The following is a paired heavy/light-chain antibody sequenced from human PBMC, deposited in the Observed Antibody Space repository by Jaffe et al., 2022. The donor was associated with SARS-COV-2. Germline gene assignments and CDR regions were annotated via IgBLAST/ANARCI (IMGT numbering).Heavy chain of an antibody. CDR2: IIPIHDIT. J-gene: IGHJ3*02. CDR3: AREDVMIPIETAAFDS. D-gene: IGHD2-21*02. CDR1: GGTFTTYT. V-gene: IGHV1-69*08. Sequence: QVQLVQSGAELKKPGSSVKVSCKASGGTFTTYTIAWVRQAPGQGLEWMGRIIPIHDITKYAQKFQGRFTITADKSASTAYMELSSLTSEDTAIYFCAREDVMIPIETAAFDSWGQGTMVIVSS.
Light chain of an antibody. J-gene: IGKJ2*01. CDR2: GAS. V-gene: IGKV3-20*01. Sequence: EIVLTQSPGTLSLSPGERATLSCRASQIFSSSYLAWYQQKPGQPPRLLIYGASIRATGIPDRFSGSGSGTDFTLTISRLEPEDFAVYFCQQYDSSLPYTFGQGTKLEIK. CDR3: QQYDSSLPYT. CDR1: QIFSSSY.